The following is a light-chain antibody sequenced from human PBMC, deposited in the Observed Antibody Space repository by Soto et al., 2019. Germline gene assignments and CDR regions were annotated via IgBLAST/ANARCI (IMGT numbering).Light chain of an antibody. V-gene: IGLV1-40*01. CDR1: NSNIGAGYD. CDR3: QSYDSSLSGLYV. CDR2: GDI. Sequence: QPVLTQPPSVSGAPGQRVTISCTGSNSNIGAGYDVHWYQHLPGTAPKLLTYGDINRPSGVPDRFSGSKSGTSASLAITGLQAEEEADYYCQSYDSSLSGLYVFGTGTKLTVL. J-gene: IGLJ1*01.